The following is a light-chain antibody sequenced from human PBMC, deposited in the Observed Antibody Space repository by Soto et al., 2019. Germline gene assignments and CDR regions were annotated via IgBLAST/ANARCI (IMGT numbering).Light chain of an antibody. J-gene: IGLJ3*02. CDR1: SSDVGGYNY. CDR3: SSYTSSSTRV. V-gene: IGLV2-14*01. Sequence: QSALTQPASVSGSPGQSITISCTGTSSDVGGYNYVSWYQQHPGKAPKLMIYEVSNRPSGVSNRFSVSKSGNTASLTISGLQAEDEAYYYCSSYTSSSTRVFGGGTKLTVL. CDR2: EVS.